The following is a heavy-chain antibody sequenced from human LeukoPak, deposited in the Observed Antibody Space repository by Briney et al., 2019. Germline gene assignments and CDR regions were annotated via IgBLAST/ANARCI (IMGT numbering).Heavy chain of an antibody. D-gene: IGHD6-6*01. CDR1: VYTFTSYY. J-gene: IGHJ4*02. CDR3: AKDRWRDGSSSFDN. V-gene: IGHV1-2*02. Sequence: ASVKVSCKASVYTFTSYYLHWVRQAPGQGLEWMGWINSNSGGTNYAQKFQGRVTMTTDTSTSTAYMELRSLRSDDTAMYYCAKDRWRDGSSSFDNWGQGTLVTVSS. CDR2: INSNSGGT.